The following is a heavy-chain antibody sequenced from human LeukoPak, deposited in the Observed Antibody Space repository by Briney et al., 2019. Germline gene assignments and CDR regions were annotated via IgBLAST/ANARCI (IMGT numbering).Heavy chain of an antibody. CDR2: ISYDGSNK. Sequence: GGSLRLSCAASGFTFSSYAMHWDRQAPGKGLEWVAVISYDGSNKYYADSVKGRFTISRDNSKNTLYLQMNSLRAEDTAVYYCARGVDWSYGISDGMDVWGQGTTVTVSS. J-gene: IGHJ6*02. CDR1: GFTFSSYA. V-gene: IGHV3-30-3*01. D-gene: IGHD5-18*01. CDR3: ARGVDWSYGISDGMDV.